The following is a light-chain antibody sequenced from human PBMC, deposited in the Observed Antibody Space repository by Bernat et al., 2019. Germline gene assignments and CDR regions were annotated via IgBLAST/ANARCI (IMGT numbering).Light chain of an antibody. J-gene: IGLJ1*01. CDR1: SSNIGAGYD. Sequence: QSVLTQPPSVSGAPGQRVTISCTGSSSNIGAGYDVHWYQQLPGTAPKLLIYGNSNRPSGVPDRFSGSKSGTSASLAITGLQAEDEADYYCSSYTSSNTYDFGTGTKVTVL. CDR2: GNS. CDR3: SSYTSSNTYD. V-gene: IGLV1-40*01.